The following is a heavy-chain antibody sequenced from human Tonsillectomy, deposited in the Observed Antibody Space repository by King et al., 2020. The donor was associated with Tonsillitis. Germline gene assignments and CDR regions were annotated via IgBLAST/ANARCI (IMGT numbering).Heavy chain of an antibody. D-gene: IGHD4-17*01. CDR2: IYHRESP. CDR1: GGSISSGGYS. V-gene: IGHV4-30-2*01. Sequence: QLQESGSGLVKPSQTLSLTCAVSGGSISSGGYSWSWIRQPPGKGLEWIGYIYHRESPYYNPSLKSRVSISVDRSKNHLSLNLTSVTAADTAVYYCARDAGDYGMDVWGQGTTVTVS. CDR3: ARDAGDYGMDV. J-gene: IGHJ6*02.